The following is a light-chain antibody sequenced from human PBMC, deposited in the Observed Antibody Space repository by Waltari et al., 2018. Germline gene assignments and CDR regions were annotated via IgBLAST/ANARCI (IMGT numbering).Light chain of an antibody. J-gene: IGKJ5*01. CDR2: AAS. V-gene: IGKV1-39*01. CDR3: QQSHTIPVT. Sequence: DIQMTQSPSSLSASVGDRVTNTCRASQSISRYLSWYQHKPGKAPKLLIYAASNLQAGVPSRFTGVGSGTDFTLTISSLQPEDFATYYCQQSHTIPVTFGQGTRLDIK. CDR1: QSISRY.